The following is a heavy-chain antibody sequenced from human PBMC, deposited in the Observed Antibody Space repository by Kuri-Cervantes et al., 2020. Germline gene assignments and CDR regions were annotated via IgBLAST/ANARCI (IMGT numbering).Heavy chain of an antibody. D-gene: IGHD6-13*01. Sequence: GGSLRLSCAASGFTFSSHAMSWVRQAPGRGLEWVSSIKDDGGRTHYTDSVRGRFTISRDNSMNTLYLQMDSLRTEDTAVYYCARVSSDIAAAGYFDYWGQGTLVTVSS. CDR2: IKDDGGRT. J-gene: IGHJ4*02. V-gene: IGHV3-23*01. CDR3: ARVSSDIAAAGYFDY. CDR1: GFTFSSHA.